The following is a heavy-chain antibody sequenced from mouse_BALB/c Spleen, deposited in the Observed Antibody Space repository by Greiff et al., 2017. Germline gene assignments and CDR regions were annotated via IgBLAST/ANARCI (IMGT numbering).Heavy chain of an antibody. V-gene: IGHV2-3*01. CDR1: GFSFTSYG. D-gene: IGHD2-2*01. J-gene: IGHJ3*01. CDR2: IRGDGST. Sequence: VQGVESGPGLVAPSQSLSITCTVSGFSFTSYGVSWVRQPPGKGLEWLGVIRGDGSTNYNSALISRLGISKDNSKSQVFLKLNSVHTDDTATYYCAKEGYGYDGFAYWGQGTLVTVSA. CDR3: AKEGYGYDGFAY.